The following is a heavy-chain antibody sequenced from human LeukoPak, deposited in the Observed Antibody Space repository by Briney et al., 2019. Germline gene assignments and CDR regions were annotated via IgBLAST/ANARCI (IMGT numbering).Heavy chain of an antibody. J-gene: IGHJ4*02. CDR2: IYSGGTT. D-gene: IGHD3-10*01. V-gene: IGHV3-53*01. CDR1: GFIVSGNY. Sequence: LGGSLRLSCAASGFIVSGNYLNWVRQPPGRGLEWVSIIYSGGTTYYADSVKGRFTISRDDSKNTLFLQMNNLRSEDTAVYYCARGGEDSPLWFEPKQYYFDYWGQGTLVTVSS. CDR3: ARGGEDSPLWFEPKQYYFDY.